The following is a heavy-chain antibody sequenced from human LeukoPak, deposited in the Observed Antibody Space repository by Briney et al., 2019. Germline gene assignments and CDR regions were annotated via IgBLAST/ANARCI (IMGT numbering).Heavy chain of an antibody. J-gene: IGHJ4*02. CDR2: ISGSARGT. V-gene: IGHV3-23*01. CDR1: GITLSNYA. Sequence: PGGSLRLSCVVSGITLSNYAMSWVRQAPGKGLEWVSGISGSARGTNYADSVKGRFTISRDNSMNTMYLQMNSLRAEDTAVYFCAKRGIVIRGLLIIGFHKEAYYFDSWGQGILVTVSS. CDR3: AKRGIVIRGLLIIGFHKEAYYFDS. D-gene: IGHD3-10*01.